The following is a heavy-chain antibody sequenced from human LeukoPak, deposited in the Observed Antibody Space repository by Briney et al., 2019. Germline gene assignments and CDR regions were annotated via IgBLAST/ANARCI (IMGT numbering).Heavy chain of an antibody. D-gene: IGHD2-21*02. J-gene: IGHJ5*02. CDR1: GFTFSSYA. Sequence: GGSLRLSCVASGFTFSSYAMGWVRQAPGKGLEWISSIVHSGATTYYADSVKGRFTISRDNSKNTLNLQMNNLRVEDTAVYYCARVMTAITNWFDPWGQGTLVTVSS. V-gene: IGHV3-23*01. CDR2: IVHSGATT. CDR3: ARVMTAITNWFDP.